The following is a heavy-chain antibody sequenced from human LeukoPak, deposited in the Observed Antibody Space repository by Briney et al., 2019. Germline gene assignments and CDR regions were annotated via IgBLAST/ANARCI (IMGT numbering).Heavy chain of an antibody. D-gene: IGHD3-10*01. J-gene: IGHJ4*02. CDR2: INTNIGGT. CDR1: GYTFTGYY. CDR3: ARDYYGSGSYYQLGY. V-gene: IGHV1-2*02. Sequence: ASVKVSCKASGYTFTGYYLHWVRQAPGQGLEWMGWINTNIGGTKYSQKFQGRVTMTKGTSISTAYMDLSRLRSDDTAVYYCARDYYGSGSYYQLGYWGQGTLVTVSS.